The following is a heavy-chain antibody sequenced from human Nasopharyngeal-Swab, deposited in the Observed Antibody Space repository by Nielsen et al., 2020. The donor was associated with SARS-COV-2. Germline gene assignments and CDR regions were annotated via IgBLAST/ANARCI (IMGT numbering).Heavy chain of an antibody. CDR3: ARAPLGYCSGGSCLPDY. D-gene: IGHD2-15*01. CDR1: GFTFSSYS. V-gene: IGHV3-33*01. CDR2: IWYDGSNK. J-gene: IGHJ4*02. Sequence: GGSLRLSCAASGFTFSSYSMHWVRQAPGKGLEWVAVIWYDGSNKYYADSVKGRFTISRDNSKNTLYLQMNSLRAEDTAVYYCARAPLGYCSGGSCLPDYWGQGTLVTVSS.